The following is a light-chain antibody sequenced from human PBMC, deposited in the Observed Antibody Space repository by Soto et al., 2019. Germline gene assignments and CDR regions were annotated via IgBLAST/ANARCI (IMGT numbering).Light chain of an antibody. V-gene: IGLV1-36*01. CDR3: ATWDDRLTAWV. CDR1: NCNIGSNA. CDR2: YND. Sequence: QSVLTQSPSVSGAPRQSVNISCSGNNCNIGSNAVHWYQQLPGKAPKLLMYYNDMLPSGVSDRFSGSKSGTSASLAISGLQSEDEGDYYCATWDDRLTAWVSGGGTQLTVL. J-gene: IGLJ3*02.